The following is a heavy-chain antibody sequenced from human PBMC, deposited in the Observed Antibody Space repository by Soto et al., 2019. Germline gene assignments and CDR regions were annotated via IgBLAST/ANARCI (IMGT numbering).Heavy chain of an antibody. CDR1: GFTFRTYF. Sequence: GGSLRLSCTASGFTFRTYFMSWVRLAPGKGPEWVANIKEDGAEQHYVDSVKGRFTISRDNTKNSVHLQMNSLTVEDTAVYYCVRDEGYFHYWGLGSLVTVSS. J-gene: IGHJ4*02. CDR2: IKEDGAEQ. V-gene: IGHV3-7*01. CDR3: VRDEGYFHY.